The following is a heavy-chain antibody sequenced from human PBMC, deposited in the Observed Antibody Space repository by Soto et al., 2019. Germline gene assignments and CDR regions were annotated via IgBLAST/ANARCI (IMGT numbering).Heavy chain of an antibody. Sequence: QVQLVQSGAELKRPGASVKISCKTSGYTFTRHVIHWVRQAPGQRFEWMGWINTATGETKYSRRFQGRVTITRGTSASTTYLDLARLRSEDTAVYFCARGSSHYQVVFGWFDPWGKGTEVTVSS. CDR3: ARGSSHYQVVFGWFDP. CDR1: GYTFTRHV. D-gene: IGHD1-26*01. J-gene: IGHJ5*02. V-gene: IGHV1-3*04. CDR2: INTATGET.